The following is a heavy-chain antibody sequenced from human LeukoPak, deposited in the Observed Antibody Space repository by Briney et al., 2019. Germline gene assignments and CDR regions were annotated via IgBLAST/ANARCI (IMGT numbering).Heavy chain of an antibody. CDR3: ARAQDIVVVVAENWFDP. CDR2: ISAYNGNT. D-gene: IGHD2-15*01. Sequence: ASVKVSCKASGYTFTNYGISWVRQAPGQGLEWMGWISAYNGNTNYAQKLQGRVTMTTDTSTSTAYMELRSLRSDDTAVYYCARAQDIVVVVAENWFDPWGQGTLVTVSS. J-gene: IGHJ5*02. CDR1: GYTFTNYG. V-gene: IGHV1-18*01.